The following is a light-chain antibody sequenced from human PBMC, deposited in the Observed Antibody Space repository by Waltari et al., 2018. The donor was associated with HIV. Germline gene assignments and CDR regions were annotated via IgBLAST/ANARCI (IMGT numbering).Light chain of an antibody. CDR2: EVS. Sequence: QSALTQPASVSGSPGQSITISCTGSSGDVGSYNLVSWDQLLPGKVPKLLIYEVSKRPSGVLNRFSGSKSDTTASLTSSGLQADDEADYYCSSYAGSHTLIFGGGTKLTVL. V-gene: IGLV2-23*02. CDR1: SGDVGSYNL. J-gene: IGLJ2*01. CDR3: SSYAGSHTLI.